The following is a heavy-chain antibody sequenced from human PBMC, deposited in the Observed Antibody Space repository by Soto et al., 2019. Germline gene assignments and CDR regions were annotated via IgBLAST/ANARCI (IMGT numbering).Heavy chain of an antibody. CDR3: ARDFWSGYGVAGRVYGMDV. D-gene: IGHD3-3*01. CDR2: IYYSGST. Sequence: SETLSLTCSVSGGSVSNGSYYWRGRRKPPGKGLEWIGYIYYSGSTNYNPSLKSRVTISVDTSKNQFSLKLSSVTAADTAVYYCARDFWSGYGVAGRVYGMDVWGQGTTVTVSS. CDR1: GGSVSNGSYY. V-gene: IGHV4-61*01. J-gene: IGHJ6*02.